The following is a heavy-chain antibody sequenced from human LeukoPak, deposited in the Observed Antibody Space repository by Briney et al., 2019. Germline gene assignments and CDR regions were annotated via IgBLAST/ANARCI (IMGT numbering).Heavy chain of an antibody. V-gene: IGHV3-23*01. CDR2: ISGGGRTT. Sequence: GGSLRLSCAASGFIFTNHAMSWVRQAPGKGLQWVSVISGGGRTTEYADSVKGRFTISRDNSQNTVSLQMNSLRVEDTAIYYCAKNFMVKGYIDSWGQGTLVTVSS. CDR1: GFIFTNHA. D-gene: IGHD5-18*01. CDR3: AKNFMVKGYIDS. J-gene: IGHJ4*02.